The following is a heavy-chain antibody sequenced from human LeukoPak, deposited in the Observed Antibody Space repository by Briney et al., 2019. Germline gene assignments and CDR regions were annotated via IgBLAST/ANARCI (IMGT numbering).Heavy chain of an antibody. J-gene: IGHJ4*02. CDR2: ISYDGSNK. CDR1: GFTFSSYA. CDR3: ARDPPGRGYSFDY. V-gene: IGHV3-30*04. Sequence: GGSLRLSCAASGFTFSSYAMHWVRQAPGKGLEWVAVISYDGSNKYFADSVKGRFTISRDNSKNTLYLQMNSLRAEDTAVYYCARDPPGRGYSFDYSGQGTLVTVSS.